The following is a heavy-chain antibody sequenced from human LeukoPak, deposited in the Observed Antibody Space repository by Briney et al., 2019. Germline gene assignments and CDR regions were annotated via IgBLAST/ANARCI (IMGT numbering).Heavy chain of an antibody. CDR1: GGSISSSNW. V-gene: IGHV4-4*02. CDR2: IYHSGST. D-gene: IGHD1-26*01. Sequence: SETLSLTCAVSGGSISSSNWWSWVRQPPGKGLEWIGEIYHSGSTNYNPSLKSRVTISVDKSKNQFSLKLSSVTAADTAVYYCWSGSPKSRGDAFDIWGQGTMVTVSS. J-gene: IGHJ3*02. CDR3: WSGSPKSRGDAFDI.